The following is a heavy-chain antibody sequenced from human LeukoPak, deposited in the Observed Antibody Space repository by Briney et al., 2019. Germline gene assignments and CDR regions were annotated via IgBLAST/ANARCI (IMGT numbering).Heavy chain of an antibody. Sequence: GGSLRLSCVVSGLTFRNVWMTWVRQAPGKGLEWVGFIASETYGGTAEYATSVKGRFTISRDDSKSIAYLQMNSLKTEDTAVYYCTRDQTPYYWGQGTLVTVSS. CDR2: IASETYGGTA. V-gene: IGHV3-49*02. J-gene: IGHJ4*02. CDR1: GLTFRNVW. CDR3: TRDQTPYY.